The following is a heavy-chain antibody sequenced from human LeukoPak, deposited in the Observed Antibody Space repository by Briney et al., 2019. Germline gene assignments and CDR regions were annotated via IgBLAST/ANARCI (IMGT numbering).Heavy chain of an antibody. CDR3: ARVAARYVGMDV. D-gene: IGHD6-6*01. V-gene: IGHV4-61*01. CDR2: ISYRGST. J-gene: IGHJ6*02. CDR1: SGSVSSGSYY. Sequence: SETLSLTCTVSSGSVSSGSYYWSWIRQPPGKGLEWIGYISYRGSTNYNPSLKSRVTISVDTSTNQFSLKLSSVTAADTAVYYCARVAARYVGMDVWGQGTTVTVSS.